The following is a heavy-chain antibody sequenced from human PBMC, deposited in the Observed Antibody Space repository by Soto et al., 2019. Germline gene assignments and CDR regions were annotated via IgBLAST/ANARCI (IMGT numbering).Heavy chain of an antibody. CDR2: IYHSGST. Sequence: PSETLSLTCAVSGGSISSSNWWSWVRQPPGKGLEWIGEIYHSGSTNYNPSLKSRVTISVDKSKNQFSLKLSSVTAADTAVYYCASFSSNWNYGYYYGMDVWGQGTTVTVSS. D-gene: IGHD1-7*01. CDR1: GGSISSSNW. V-gene: IGHV4-4*02. CDR3: ASFSSNWNYGYYYGMDV. J-gene: IGHJ6*02.